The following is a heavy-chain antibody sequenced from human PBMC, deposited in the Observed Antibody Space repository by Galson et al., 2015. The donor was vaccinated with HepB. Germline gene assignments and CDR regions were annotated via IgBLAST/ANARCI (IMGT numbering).Heavy chain of an antibody. J-gene: IGHJ3*02. CDR1: GYTFTGYY. CDR2: INPNSGGT. V-gene: IGHV1-2*04. Sequence: SVKVSCKASGYTFTGYYMHWVRQAPGQGLEWMGWINPNSGGTNYAQKFQGWVTMTRDTSISTAYMELSRLRSDDTAVYYCARERGNSGDDAFDIWGQGTMVTVSS. CDR3: ARERGNSGDDAFDI. D-gene: IGHD4-23*01.